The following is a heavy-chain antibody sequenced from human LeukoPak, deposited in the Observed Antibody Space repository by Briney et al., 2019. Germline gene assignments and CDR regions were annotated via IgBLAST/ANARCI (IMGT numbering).Heavy chain of an antibody. D-gene: IGHD2-15*01. J-gene: IGHJ4*02. CDR3: ASQYCSGGSCYPYYFDY. Sequence: ASVKVSCKASGGTFSSYAISWVRQAPGQGLEWMGMIIPILGIANYAQKFQGRVTITADKSTSTAYMELSSLRSEDTAVYYCASQYCSGGSCYPYYFDYWGQGTLVTVSS. V-gene: IGHV1-69*04. CDR1: GGTFSSYA. CDR2: IIPILGIA.